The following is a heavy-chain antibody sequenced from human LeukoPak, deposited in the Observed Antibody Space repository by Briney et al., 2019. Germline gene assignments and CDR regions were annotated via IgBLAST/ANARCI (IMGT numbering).Heavy chain of an antibody. CDR3: ARGAGPFDY. Sequence: SETLSLTCTVSGGSISSHYWSWIRQPPGKGLEWIGYISNSGSTNYNPSLKSRVTISLDTSKNQFSLKLSSVTAADTAVYYCARGAGPFDYWGQGSLVTVSS. D-gene: IGHD6-13*01. J-gene: IGHJ4*02. V-gene: IGHV4-59*11. CDR2: ISNSGST. CDR1: GGSISSHY.